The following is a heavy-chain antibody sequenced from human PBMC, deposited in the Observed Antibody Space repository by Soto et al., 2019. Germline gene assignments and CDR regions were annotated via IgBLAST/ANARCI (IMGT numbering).Heavy chain of an antibody. Sequence: GGSLRLSCAASGFTFSSYDMTWVRQAPGKGLEWVSAISGSGDRTYYADSVRGRFTISRDSSKNTLYLQMNSLRADDTEVYYCEKALVRGRWLHFDSWCQVTLVTVSS. V-gene: IGHV3-23*01. J-gene: IGHJ4*02. CDR3: EKALVRGRWLHFDS. D-gene: IGHD5-12*01. CDR2: ISGSGDRT. CDR1: GFTFSSYD.